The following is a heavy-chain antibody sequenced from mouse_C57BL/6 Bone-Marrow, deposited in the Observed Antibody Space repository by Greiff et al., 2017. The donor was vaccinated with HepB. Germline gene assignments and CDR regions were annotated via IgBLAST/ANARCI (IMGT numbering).Heavy chain of an antibody. D-gene: IGHD2-2*01. CDR3: ARSRMVTTGGAWFAY. V-gene: IGHV1-80*01. CDR1: GYAFSSYW. J-gene: IGHJ3*01. Sequence: QVQLKQSGAELVKPGASVKISCKASGYAFSSYWMNWVKQRPGKGLEWIGQIYPGDGDTNYNGKFKGKATLTADKSSSTAYMQLSSLTSEDSAVYFCARSRMVTTGGAWFAYWGQGTLVTVSA. CDR2: IYPGDGDT.